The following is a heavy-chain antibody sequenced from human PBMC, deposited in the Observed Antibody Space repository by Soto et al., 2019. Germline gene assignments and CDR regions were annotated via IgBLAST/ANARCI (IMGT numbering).Heavy chain of an antibody. CDR1: GGSFSAYY. D-gene: IGHD1-26*01. Sequence: SETLSLTCAVYGGSFSAYYWSWIRQPPGKGLEWIGEIFHTGSTNYNPSLTSRVTISVDTSKNQFSLRLSSVPAADTAVYYCAKMRGGSYYFYYYGMDVGGQGTTVTVPS. V-gene: IGHV4-34*12. J-gene: IGHJ6*02. CDR2: IFHTGST. CDR3: AKMRGGSYYFYYYGMDV.